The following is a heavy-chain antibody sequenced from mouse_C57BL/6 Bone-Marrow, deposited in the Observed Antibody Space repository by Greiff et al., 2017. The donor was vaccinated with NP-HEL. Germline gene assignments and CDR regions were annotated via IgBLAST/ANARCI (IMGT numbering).Heavy chain of an antibody. Sequence: EVHLVESGGGLVKPGGSLKLSCAASGFTFSDYGMHWVRQAPEKGLEWVAYISSGSSTIYYAETVKGRFTISRDNAKNTLFLQMTSLRSEDTAMYYCARYDYDPYYAMDYWGQGTSVTVSS. V-gene: IGHV5-17*01. CDR2: ISSGSSTI. CDR1: GFTFSDYG. J-gene: IGHJ4*01. CDR3: ARYDYDPYYAMDY. D-gene: IGHD2-4*01.